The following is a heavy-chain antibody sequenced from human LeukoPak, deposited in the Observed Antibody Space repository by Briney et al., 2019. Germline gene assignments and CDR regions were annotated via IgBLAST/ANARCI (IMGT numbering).Heavy chain of an antibody. CDR1: GFTFSNYA. J-gene: IGHJ4*02. CDR3: AKFFAPSGGASGWPWSIDY. D-gene: IGHD6-25*01. Sequence: GGSLRLSCAAAGFTFSNYAMSWVRQAPGKGLEWVSAIGGSGDSTYYADSVKGRFTISRDNSKNTLYLQMDCLRAEDTAVYYCAKFFAPSGGASGWPWSIDYWGQGTLVTVSS. V-gene: IGHV3-23*01. CDR2: IGGSGDST.